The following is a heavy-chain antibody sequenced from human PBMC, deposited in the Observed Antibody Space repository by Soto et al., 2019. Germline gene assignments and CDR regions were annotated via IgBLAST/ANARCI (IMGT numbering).Heavy chain of an antibody. CDR2: IGTAGDP. CDR1: GFTFSSYD. J-gene: IGHJ6*02. Sequence: EVQLVESGGGLVQPGGSLRLSCAASGFTFSSYDMHWVRQATGKGLEWVSAIGTAGDPYYPGSVKGRFTISRENAKNSLYLQMNSLRAGDTAVYYCARGRAVPAANGLWCMDVWGQGTTVTVSS. D-gene: IGHD2-2*01. CDR3: ARGRAVPAANGLWCMDV. V-gene: IGHV3-13*05.